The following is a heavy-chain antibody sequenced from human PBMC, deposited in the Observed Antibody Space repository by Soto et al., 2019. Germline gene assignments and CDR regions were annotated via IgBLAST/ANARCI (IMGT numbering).Heavy chain of an antibody. Sequence: SETLSLTCAVYGGSFSGYYWSWIRQPQGKGLEWIGEINHSGSTNYNPSLKSRVTISVDTSKNQFSLKLSSVTAADTAVYYCARRYGDYVRWFDPWGQGTLVTVSS. D-gene: IGHD4-17*01. J-gene: IGHJ5*02. V-gene: IGHV4-34*01. CDR3: ARRYGDYVRWFDP. CDR2: INHSGST. CDR1: GGSFSGYY.